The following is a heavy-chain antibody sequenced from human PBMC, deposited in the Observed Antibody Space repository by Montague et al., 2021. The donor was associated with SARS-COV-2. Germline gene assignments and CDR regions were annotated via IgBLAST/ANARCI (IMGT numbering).Heavy chain of an antibody. CDR2: IYYSGST. Sequence: SETLSLTCTVSGGSISSSSYYWGWIRQPPGKGLEWIGSIYYSGSTYYNPSLKSRVTISVDTSKNQFSLKLSSVTAADTAVYYCARRLNYDILTGGALQYYYDMDVWGQGTTVTVSS. J-gene: IGHJ6*02. CDR3: ARRLNYDILTGGALQYYYDMDV. CDR1: GGSISSSSYY. V-gene: IGHV4-39*01. D-gene: IGHD3-9*01.